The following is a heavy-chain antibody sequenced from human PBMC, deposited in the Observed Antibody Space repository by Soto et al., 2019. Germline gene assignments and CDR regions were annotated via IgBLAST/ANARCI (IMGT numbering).Heavy chain of an antibody. Sequence: QVQLVESGGGVVQPGRSLRLSCAASGFTFSSYGMHWVRQAPGKGLEWVAVIWYDGSNKYYADYVKGRFTISRDNSKNTQYLQMNSLRAEDTAVYYGAARATSHFDDWGHGTLVTVSS. CDR1: GFTFSSYG. V-gene: IGHV3-33*01. CDR3: AARATSHFDD. D-gene: IGHD1-26*01. J-gene: IGHJ4*01. CDR2: IWYDGSNK.